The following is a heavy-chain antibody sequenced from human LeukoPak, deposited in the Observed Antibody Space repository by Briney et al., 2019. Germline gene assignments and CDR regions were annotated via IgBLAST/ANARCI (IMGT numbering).Heavy chain of an antibody. CDR1: GFAFSSYW. CDR2: IKQDGSEK. Sequence: GGPLRLSCAASGFAFSSYWMSWVRQAPGKGLEWVANIKQDGSEKNYVDSVKGRFTISRDNAKNSLGLQMNSLRGEDTAVYYCARAGGYASSWAYWGQGTLVTVSS. V-gene: IGHV3-7*01. CDR3: ARAGGYASSWAY. J-gene: IGHJ4*02. D-gene: IGHD5-12*01.